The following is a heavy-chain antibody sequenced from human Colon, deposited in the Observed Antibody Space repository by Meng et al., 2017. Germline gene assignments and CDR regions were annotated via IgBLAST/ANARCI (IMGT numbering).Heavy chain of an antibody. CDR2: TNHSGNT. V-gene: IGHV4-34*01. CDR3: ASSGDTTMASGYFQH. CDR1: GGSFSGYY. Sequence: SETLSLTCAVYGGSFSGYYWSWIRQPPGKGLEWIGETNHSGNTNYNPSLKSRVTISVDTSKNQFSLKLSSVTAADTAVYYCASSGDTTMASGYFQHWGQGTLVTVSS. J-gene: IGHJ1*01. D-gene: IGHD5-18*01.